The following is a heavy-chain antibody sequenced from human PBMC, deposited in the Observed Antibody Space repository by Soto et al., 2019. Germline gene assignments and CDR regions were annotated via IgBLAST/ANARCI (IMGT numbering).Heavy chain of an antibody. CDR3: ARGDRGYYYGMDV. Sequence: LSCAGCVVTFSRSGWQWFHQATGKGLEWVSAIGTAGDTYYPGSVKGRFTISRENAKNSLYLQMNSLRAGDTAVYYCARGDRGYYYGMDVWGQGTTVTVSS. CDR1: VVTFSRSG. CDR2: IGTAGDT. J-gene: IGHJ6*02. D-gene: IGHD2-15*01. V-gene: IGHV3-13*01.